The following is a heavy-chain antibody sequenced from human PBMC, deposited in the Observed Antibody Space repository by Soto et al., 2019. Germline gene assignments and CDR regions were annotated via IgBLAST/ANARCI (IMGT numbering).Heavy chain of an antibody. D-gene: IGHD2-8*01. CDR3: AREMASTWFDS. V-gene: IGHV1-2*02. J-gene: IGHJ5*02. CDR2: IDPNSGGA. Sequence: ASVKVSCKPSGYTCTSYYMHWLRQAPGQGPEWMGWIDPNSGGAHYAKNFQGRVTLTWDTSLTTAYMELSSLRSDDTAIYYCAREMASTWFDSWGQGSLVTVSS. CDR1: GYTCTSYY.